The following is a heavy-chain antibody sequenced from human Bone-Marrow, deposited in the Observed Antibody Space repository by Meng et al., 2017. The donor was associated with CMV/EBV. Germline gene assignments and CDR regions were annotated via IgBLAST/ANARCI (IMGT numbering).Heavy chain of an antibody. V-gene: IGHV3-30*02. J-gene: IGHJ6*02. Sequence: GGSLRLSCAMSGFTLSSYGMHWVRQAPGKGLEWVAFIRDDGSNTYYADSVKGRFTISRDNSKNTVYLQMNSLRAEDTAVYYCARDSRVLRFLEWLLPYYYYGMDVWGQGTTVTVSS. CDR2: IRDDGSNT. CDR3: ARDSRVLRFLEWLLPYYYYGMDV. D-gene: IGHD3-3*01. CDR1: GFTLSSYG.